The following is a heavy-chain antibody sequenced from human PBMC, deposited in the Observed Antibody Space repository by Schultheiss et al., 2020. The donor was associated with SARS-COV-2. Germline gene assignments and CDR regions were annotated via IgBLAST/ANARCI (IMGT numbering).Heavy chain of an antibody. J-gene: IGHJ4*02. CDR3: ARGRNGNDFWSGTSLDY. Sequence: GESLKISCAASGFTFSSYAMSWVRQAPGKGLEWVSAISGSGGSTYYADSVKGRFTISRDNSKNTLYLQMNSLRAEDTAVYYCARGRNGNDFWSGTSLDYWGQGTLVTVSS. D-gene: IGHD3-3*01. CDR1: GFTFSSYA. CDR2: ISGSGGST. V-gene: IGHV3-23*01.